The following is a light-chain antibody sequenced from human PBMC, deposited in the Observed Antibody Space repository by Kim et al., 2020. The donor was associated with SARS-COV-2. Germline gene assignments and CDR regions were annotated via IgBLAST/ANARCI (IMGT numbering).Light chain of an antibody. J-gene: IGKJ3*01. Sequence: PGERATPSCRASQSVSSSSLAWYRQKPGQAPRLLIYGASSRATGIPDRFSGSGSGTDFTLTISRLEPEDFAVYYCQQYGNSPYTFGPGTKVDIK. CDR1: QSVSSSS. CDR3: QQYGNSPYT. V-gene: IGKV3-20*01. CDR2: GAS.